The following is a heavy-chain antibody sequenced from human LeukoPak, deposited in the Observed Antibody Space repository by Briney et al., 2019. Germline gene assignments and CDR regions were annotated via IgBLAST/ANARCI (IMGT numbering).Heavy chain of an antibody. CDR3: AKLKWLQLGYFDY. Sequence: PSETLSLTCTVSGGSITNYYWSWIRQPPGKGLEWIGEINHSGSTNYNPSLKSRVTISVDTSKNQFSLKLTSVTAADTAVYYCAKLKWLQLGYFDYWGQGTLVTVSS. V-gene: IGHV4-34*01. CDR2: INHSGST. CDR1: GGSITNYY. J-gene: IGHJ4*02. D-gene: IGHD5-24*01.